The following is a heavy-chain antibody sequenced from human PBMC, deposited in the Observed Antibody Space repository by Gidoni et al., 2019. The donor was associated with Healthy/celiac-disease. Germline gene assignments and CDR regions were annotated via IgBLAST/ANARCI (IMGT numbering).Heavy chain of an antibody. V-gene: IGHV4-34*01. D-gene: IGHD6-13*01. CDR2: INHSGST. Sequence: QVQLQQWGAGLLKPSETLSLTCAVYGGSFSGYYWSWIRQPPGKGLEWIGEINHSGSTNYNPSLKSRVTISVDTSKNQFSLKLSSVTAADTAVYYCARGRASSSWYFSPSADYWGQGTLVTVSS. J-gene: IGHJ4*02. CDR3: ARGRASSSWYFSPSADY. CDR1: GGSFSGYY.